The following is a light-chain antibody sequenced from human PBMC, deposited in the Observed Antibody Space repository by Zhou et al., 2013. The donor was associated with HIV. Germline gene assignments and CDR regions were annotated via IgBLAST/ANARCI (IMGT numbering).Light chain of an antibody. CDR2: AVS. J-gene: IGKJ1*01. CDR1: QDISNH. V-gene: IGKV1-39*01. Sequence: DIQLTQSPSSLSASIGDRVTITCRASQDISNHVHWYQQKPGTAPKLLIYAVSNLFRGVPSRFSGSGSETEFTLTISSLQRDDFATYYCQQSYDPPRTFGQG. CDR3: QQSYDPPRT.